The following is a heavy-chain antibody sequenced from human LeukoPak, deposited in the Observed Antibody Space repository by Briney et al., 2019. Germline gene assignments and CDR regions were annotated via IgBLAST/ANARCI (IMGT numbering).Heavy chain of an antibody. J-gene: IGHJ5*02. Sequence: SETLSLTWTVSGGSISSYYWSWIRQPAGKGLEWIGHIYSSESTNYNPSLKSRVTMSVDTSKNQFSLKLSSVSAADTAVYYCARDSEYYGSGSAFDPWGQGTLVTVSS. CDR3: ARDSEYYGSGSAFDP. CDR1: GGSISSYY. D-gene: IGHD3-10*01. V-gene: IGHV4-4*07. CDR2: IYSSEST.